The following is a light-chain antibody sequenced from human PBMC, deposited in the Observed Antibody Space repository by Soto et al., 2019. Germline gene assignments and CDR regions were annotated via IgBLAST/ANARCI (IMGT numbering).Light chain of an antibody. Sequence: QSVLTRPASMSGAPGQSITISCTVTSSDVGDYNYVSWYQKHRGKAPKLMIYEVTNRPSGVSNRFSGSKSGNTASLTISGLQAEDEADYYCSSITSTSTYVFGAGTKVTVL. J-gene: IGLJ1*01. CDR2: EVT. CDR1: SSDVGDYNY. V-gene: IGLV2-14*01. CDR3: SSITSTSTYV.